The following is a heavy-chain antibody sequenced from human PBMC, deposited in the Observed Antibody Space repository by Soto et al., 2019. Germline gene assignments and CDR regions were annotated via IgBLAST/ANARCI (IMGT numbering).Heavy chain of an antibody. CDR1: GFSFREDW. CDR3: ARQYGMDF. CDR2: ITSDGRST. J-gene: IGHJ6*02. V-gene: IGHV3-74*01. Sequence: EVQLVESGGGLVQPGGSLRLSCVGSGFSFREDWMHWLRRAPGKGLEWVSRITSDGRSTTYADSVKGRFTISRDNAKNTLYLQMNSLRVEDTAVYYCARQYGMDFWGQGTTVTVSS.